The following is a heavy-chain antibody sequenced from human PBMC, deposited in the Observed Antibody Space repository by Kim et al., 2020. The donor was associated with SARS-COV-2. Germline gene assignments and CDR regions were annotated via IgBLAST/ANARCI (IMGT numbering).Heavy chain of an antibody. CDR2: ISYDGSNK. D-gene: IGHD3-3*01. J-gene: IGHJ4*02. Sequence: GGSLRLSCAASGFTFSSYGMHWVRQAPGKGLEWVAVISYDGSNKYYADSVKGRFTISRDNSKNTLYLQMNSLRAEDTAVYYCAKDPSDFWSGYYYFDYWGQGTLVTVSS. CDR3: AKDPSDFWSGYYYFDY. CDR1: GFTFSSYG. V-gene: IGHV3-30*18.